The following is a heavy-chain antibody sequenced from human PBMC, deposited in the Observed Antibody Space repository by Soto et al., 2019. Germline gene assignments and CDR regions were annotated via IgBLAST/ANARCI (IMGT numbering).Heavy chain of an antibody. V-gene: IGHV4-31*03. D-gene: IGHD2-8*01. CDR3: ARVVSPRTRVRYYYYGMDV. Sequence: QVQLQESGPGLVKPSQTLSLTCTVSGGSISSGGYYWSWIRQHPGKGLEWIGYIYYSGSTYYNPSLKSRVTISVDTSKNQFSLKLSSVTAADTAVYYCARVVSPRTRVRYYYYGMDVWGQGTTVTVSS. J-gene: IGHJ6*02. CDR1: GGSISSGGYY. CDR2: IYYSGST.